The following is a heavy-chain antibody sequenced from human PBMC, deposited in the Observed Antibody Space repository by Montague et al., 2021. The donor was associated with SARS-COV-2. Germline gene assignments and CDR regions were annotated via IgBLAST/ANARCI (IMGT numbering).Heavy chain of an antibody. D-gene: IGHD1/OR15-1a*01. CDR3: ARKTIYFDY. CDR1: GGSISTSF. V-gene: IGHV4-59*01. J-gene: IGHJ4*02. Sequence: SETLSLTCTVSGGSISTSFWSWVRQPPGKGLEWIAFISFTGGTNYNPSLKSRVVVSIDTSKRQVSLKVNSVTAADSAVYYCARKTIYFDYWGQGTLVTVSS. CDR2: ISFTGGT.